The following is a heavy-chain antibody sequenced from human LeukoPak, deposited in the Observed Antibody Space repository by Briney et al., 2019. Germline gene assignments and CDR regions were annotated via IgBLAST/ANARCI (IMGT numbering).Heavy chain of an antibody. CDR3: ARDPRISSSWNFDY. V-gene: IGHV6-1*01. CDR2: TYYRSKWYN. J-gene: IGHJ4*02. Sequence: SQTLSLTCAISGDSVSSNSAAWNRIRQSPSRGLEWLGKTYYRSKWYNDYAVSVKSRITINPDTSKNQFSLQLNSVTPEDTAVYYCARDPRISSSWNFDYWGQGTLVTVSS. CDR1: GDSVSSNSAA. D-gene: IGHD6-13*01.